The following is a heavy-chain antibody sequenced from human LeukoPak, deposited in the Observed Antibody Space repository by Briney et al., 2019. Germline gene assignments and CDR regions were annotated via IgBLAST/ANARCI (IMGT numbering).Heavy chain of an antibody. CDR2: INPSGGST. V-gene: IGHV1-46*01. CDR1: GYTFTSYY. J-gene: IGHJ6*02. Sequence: ASVKVSCKASGYTFTSYYMHWVRQAPGQGLEWMGIINPSGGSTSYAQKFQGRVTMTRDTSTSTVYMELSSLRSEDTAVYYCARGGGLRFLEWLSHYYYYGMDVWGQGTTVTVSS. CDR3: ARGGGLRFLEWLSHYYYYGMDV. D-gene: IGHD3-3*01.